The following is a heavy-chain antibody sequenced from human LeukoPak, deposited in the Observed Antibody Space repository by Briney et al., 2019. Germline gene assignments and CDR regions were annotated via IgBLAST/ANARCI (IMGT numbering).Heavy chain of an antibody. CDR3: TRAPSEIGGYYPEYFRH. J-gene: IGHJ1*01. V-gene: IGHV3-74*01. CDR2: IKSDGST. CDR1: GLTFSMYW. Sequence: GGSLRLSCAAAGLTFSMYWMHWVRQAPGKGPVWVSRIKSDGSTNYADSVKGRFTISRDNAKNTVSLQMNSLRPEDTGVYYCTRAPSEIGGYYPEYFRHWGQGTLVTVSS. D-gene: IGHD3-22*01.